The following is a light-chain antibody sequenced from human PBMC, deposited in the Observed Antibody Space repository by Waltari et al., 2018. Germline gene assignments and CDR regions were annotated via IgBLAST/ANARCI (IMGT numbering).Light chain of an antibody. CDR3: QKYERLPAT. CDR1: QSISKY. J-gene: IGKJ1*01. Sequence: EIMLTQSLATLSLSPGERATLSCRASQSISKYLAWYQQKPGQAPRLLIYETSRGATGIPDRFSGSGSGTDFSLTISRLEPEDFAVYYCQKYERLPATFGQGTKVEFK. V-gene: IGKV3-20*01. CDR2: ETS.